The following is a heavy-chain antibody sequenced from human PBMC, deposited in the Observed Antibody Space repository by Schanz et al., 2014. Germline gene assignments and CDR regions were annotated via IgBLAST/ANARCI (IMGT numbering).Heavy chain of an antibody. CDR3: ARKVVATIGGYYDN. V-gene: IGHV3-48*01. CDR1: GFTFSSYS. D-gene: IGHD5-12*01. J-gene: IGHJ4*02. Sequence: VQLVESGGGLIQPGGSLRLSCTASGFTFSSYSMNWVRQAPGKGLEWVSYVSRSTPDIYYADSVRGRFTISRDNAENTLFLQMNSLRAEDTAVYYCARKVVATIGGYYDNWGQGTLVIVSS. CDR2: VSRSTPDI.